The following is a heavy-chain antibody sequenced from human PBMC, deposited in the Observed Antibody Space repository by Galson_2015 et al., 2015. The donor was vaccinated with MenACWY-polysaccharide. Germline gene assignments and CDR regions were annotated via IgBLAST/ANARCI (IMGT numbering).Heavy chain of an antibody. CDR2: IYYSGST. J-gene: IGHJ6*02. V-gene: IGHV4-39*01. CDR3: ASTGYSSGWGGYYYYGMDV. D-gene: IGHD6-19*01. Sequence: TLSLTCTVSGGSISSRSYYWGWIRQPPGKGLEWIGSIYYSGSTYYNPSLKSRVTISVDTSKNQFSLKLSSVTAADTAVYYCASTGYSSGWGGYYYYGMDVWGQGTTVTVSS. CDR1: GGSISSRSYY.